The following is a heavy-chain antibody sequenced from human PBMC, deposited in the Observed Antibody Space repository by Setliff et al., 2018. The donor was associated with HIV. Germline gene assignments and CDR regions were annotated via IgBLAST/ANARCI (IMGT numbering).Heavy chain of an antibody. Sequence: SSPLSLPFSVSGGSISTSSYYGGWIRQPPGKGLEWIGSIYHSGSAYYNPSRKSRVQISVDTPKNQFSPKVKSVTAADTALYYCALTTVLHGWYFDLWGRGTLVTVSS. CDR1: GGSISTSSYY. D-gene: IGHD4-17*01. V-gene: IGHV4-39*01. CDR3: ALTTVLHGWYFDL. CDR2: IYHSGSA. J-gene: IGHJ2*01.